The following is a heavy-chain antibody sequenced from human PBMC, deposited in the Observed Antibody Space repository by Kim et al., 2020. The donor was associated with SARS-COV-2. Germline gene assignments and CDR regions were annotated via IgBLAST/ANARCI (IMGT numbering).Heavy chain of an antibody. CDR2: IYYSGST. Sequence: SETLSLTCTVSGGSISSSSYYWGWIRQPPGKGLEWIGSIYYSGSTYYNPSLKSRVTISVDTSKNQFSLKLSSVTAADTAVYYCTSEASYYDFWSGYYYFDYWGQGTLVTVSS. CDR3: TSEASYYDFWSGYYYFDY. V-gene: IGHV4-39*01. J-gene: IGHJ4*02. D-gene: IGHD3-3*01. CDR1: GGSISSSSYY.